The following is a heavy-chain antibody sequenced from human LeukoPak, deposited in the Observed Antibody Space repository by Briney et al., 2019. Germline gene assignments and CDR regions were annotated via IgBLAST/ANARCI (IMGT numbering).Heavy chain of an antibody. CDR2: ISYDGSNK. CDR1: GFTFSSYA. D-gene: IGHD1-26*01. CDR3: AREDGAGGRVGATPRYAFDI. Sequence: PGGSLRLSCAASGFTFSSYAMHWVRQAPGKGLEWVAVISYDGSNKYYADSVKGRFTISRDNSKNTLYLQMNSLRAEDTAVYYCAREDGAGGRVGATPRYAFDIWGQGTMVTVSS. J-gene: IGHJ3*02. V-gene: IGHV3-30-3*01.